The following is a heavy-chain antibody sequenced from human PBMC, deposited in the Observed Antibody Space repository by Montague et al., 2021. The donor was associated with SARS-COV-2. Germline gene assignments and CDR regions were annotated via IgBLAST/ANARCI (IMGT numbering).Heavy chain of an antibody. CDR2: IKQDGRAQ. Sequence: SQRLSCAASGFTLSSYWMSWFRQAPWHGLELVANIKQDGRAQYYVYSXXVLFPISRDNAKNSLYLQLSRLRAEDTAVSYCARDPYSSSWFDAFDIWGQGTMVTVSS. D-gene: IGHD6-13*01. J-gene: IGHJ3*02. CDR3: ARDPYSSSWFDAFDI. V-gene: IGHV3-7*01. CDR1: GFTLSSYW.